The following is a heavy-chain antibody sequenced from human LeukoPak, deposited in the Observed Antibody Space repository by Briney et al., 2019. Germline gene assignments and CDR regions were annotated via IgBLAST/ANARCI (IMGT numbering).Heavy chain of an antibody. D-gene: IGHD3-10*01. CDR2: IIPIFSTA. CDR3: ARDLTGSYGSGNQGYFDY. V-gene: IGHV1-69*13. Sequence: SVKVSCKASGGTLSSYAISWVRQAPGQGLEWMGGIIPIFSTANYAQKFQGRVTITADESTSTAYMELSSLRSEDTAVYYCARDLTGSYGSGNQGYFDYWGQGTLVTVSS. CDR1: GGTLSSYA. J-gene: IGHJ4*02.